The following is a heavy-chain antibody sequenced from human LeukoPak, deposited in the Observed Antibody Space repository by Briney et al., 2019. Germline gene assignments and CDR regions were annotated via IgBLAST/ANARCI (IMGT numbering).Heavy chain of an antibody. V-gene: IGHV3-23*01. CDR3: ARVSAGHWGFWPGSSGDAFDI. D-gene: IGHD3-16*01. Sequence: PGGSLRLSCAASGFTFSSYAMSWVRQAPGKGLEWVSAISGSGGSTYYADSVKGRFAISRDNAKNSLYLQMNSLRAEDTAVYYCARVSAGHWGFWPGSSGDAFDIWGQGTMVTVSS. CDR2: ISGSGGST. CDR1: GFTFSSYA. J-gene: IGHJ3*02.